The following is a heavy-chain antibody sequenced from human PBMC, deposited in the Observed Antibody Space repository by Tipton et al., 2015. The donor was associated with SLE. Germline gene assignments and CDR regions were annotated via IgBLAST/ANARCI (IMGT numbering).Heavy chain of an antibody. CDR2: IYSGGRT. V-gene: IGHV3-53*04. J-gene: IGHJ3*01. CDR3: ATMSDMSDREAFDV. CDR1: GFTVSNNF. D-gene: IGHD3-10*02. Sequence: SLRLSCAASGFTVSNNFMSWVRQAPGKGLEWVSVIYSGGRTYYADSVKGRFTISRHSSENTLYVEMNSRRAEDTGVYYCATMSDMSDREAFDVWIQCTMVTVSS.